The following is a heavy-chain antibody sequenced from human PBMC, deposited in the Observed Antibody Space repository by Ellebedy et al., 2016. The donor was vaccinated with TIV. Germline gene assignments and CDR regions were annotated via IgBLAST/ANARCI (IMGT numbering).Heavy chain of an antibody. J-gene: IGHJ4*02. CDR3: ASATGEVNYFDH. CDR1: GFSFNSYW. Sequence: GGSLRLSCAASGFSFNSYWMIWVRQAPGKGLEWVANMRQDGSQINYGDSVKGRFTISRDNARDSLYLQMDSLKVEDTALYYCASATGEVNYFDHWGQGTLVTVSS. D-gene: IGHD7-27*01. CDR2: MRQDGSQI. V-gene: IGHV3-7*01.